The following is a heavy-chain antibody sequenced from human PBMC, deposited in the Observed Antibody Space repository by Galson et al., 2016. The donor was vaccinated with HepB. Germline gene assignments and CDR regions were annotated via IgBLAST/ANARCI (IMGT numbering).Heavy chain of an antibody. Sequence: SVKVSCKASGYTFTSYAIHWVRQAPGQRLEWMGWINAGNGNTKYSQKFQGRVTITRDTSASTVYMELSSLRSEDTAIFYCARVITLGQWLDPSDYWGQGTLVTVSS. CDR1: GYTFTSYA. D-gene: IGHD6-19*01. J-gene: IGHJ4*02. CDR2: INAGNGNT. CDR3: ARVITLGQWLDPSDY. V-gene: IGHV1-3*01.